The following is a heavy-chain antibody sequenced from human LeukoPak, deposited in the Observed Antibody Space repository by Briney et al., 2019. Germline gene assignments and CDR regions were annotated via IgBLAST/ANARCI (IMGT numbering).Heavy chain of an antibody. V-gene: IGHV4-30-4*01. Sequence: SETLSLTCTVSGGSVSSGGYYWNWIRQHPGKGLEWIGYIYDSGSTDYNPSLKSRVIISVDTSKNQLSLKLSSVTAADTAVYYCARGQSDAFDIWGQGTMVTVSS. J-gene: IGHJ3*02. CDR3: ARGQSDAFDI. CDR2: IYDSGST. CDR1: GGSVSSGGYY.